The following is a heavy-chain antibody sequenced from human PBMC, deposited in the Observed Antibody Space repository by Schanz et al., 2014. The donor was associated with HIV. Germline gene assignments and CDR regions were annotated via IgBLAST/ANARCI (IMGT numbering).Heavy chain of an antibody. V-gene: IGHV3-33*08. CDR1: GFTFSSYA. Sequence: QVQLVESGGGVVQPGRSLRLSCAASGFTFSSYAMHWVRQAPGKGLEWVAAMWYDESHKGYADSVKGRFTISRDNSKNTLYLEMNSLRPEDTAVYYCARETSGFSTSWPPRYHYYGMDVWGQGTLVTVSS. CDR3: ARETSGFSTSWPPRYHYYGMDV. CDR2: MWYDESHK. D-gene: IGHD6-13*01. J-gene: IGHJ6*02.